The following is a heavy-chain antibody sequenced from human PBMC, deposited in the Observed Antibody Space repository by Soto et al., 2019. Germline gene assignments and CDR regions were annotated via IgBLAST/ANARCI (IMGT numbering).Heavy chain of an antibody. D-gene: IGHD6-19*01. J-gene: IGHJ4*02. Sequence: EVQLVESGGGLVQPGGSLRLSCAASGFTFSNYWMSWVRQAPGKGLEWVANIKQDGSAKYYVDSVKGRFTISRDNAKNSLYLQMNSLRADDTAVYYCATWLKTSGWYVLHEGSFDYWGQGTLVTVSS. CDR1: GFTFSNYW. CDR3: ATWLKTSGWYVLHEGSFDY. V-gene: IGHV3-7*01. CDR2: IKQDGSAK.